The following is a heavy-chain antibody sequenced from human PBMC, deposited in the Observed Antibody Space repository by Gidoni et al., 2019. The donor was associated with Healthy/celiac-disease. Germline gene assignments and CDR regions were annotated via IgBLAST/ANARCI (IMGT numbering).Heavy chain of an antibody. Sequence: EVQLVESGGGLVKPGGSLSLSCAASGFTFSSYSMNLVRQAPGKGLEWVSSISSSSSYIYYADSVKGRFTISRDNAKNSLYLQMNSLRAEDTAVYYCARLWYGDTGSWGQGTLVTVSS. CDR1: GFTFSSYS. V-gene: IGHV3-21*01. CDR3: ARLWYGDTGS. D-gene: IGHD4-17*01. J-gene: IGHJ5*02. CDR2: ISSSSSYI.